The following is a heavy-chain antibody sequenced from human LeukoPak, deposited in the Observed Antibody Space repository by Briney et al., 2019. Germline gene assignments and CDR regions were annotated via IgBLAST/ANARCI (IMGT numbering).Heavy chain of an antibody. CDR2: INHSGST. D-gene: IGHD5-12*01. V-gene: IGHV4-34*01. CDR1: GVSFSGYY. Sequence: PSETLSLTCAGYGVSFSGYYWSRIRQAPGKGLEWIGEINHSGSTNYNPSLKSRVTISVDTSKNQFSLKLSSVTAADTAVYYCARRLRYYYYYYMDVWGKGTTVTVSS. J-gene: IGHJ6*03. CDR3: ARRLRYYYYYYMDV.